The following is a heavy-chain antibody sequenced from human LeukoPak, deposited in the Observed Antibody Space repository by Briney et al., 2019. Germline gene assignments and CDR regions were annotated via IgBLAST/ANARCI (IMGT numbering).Heavy chain of an antibody. CDR2: IYYSGST. D-gene: IGHD7-27*01. Sequence: SEALSLTCTVSSGSISSYYWNWIRQPPGKGLEWIGYIYYSGSTNYNPSLKSRVTISVDTSKNQFSLKLSSVTAADTAVYYCARDVTGNLDYWGQGTLVTVSS. J-gene: IGHJ4*02. CDR3: ARDVTGNLDY. V-gene: IGHV4-59*01. CDR1: SGSISSYY.